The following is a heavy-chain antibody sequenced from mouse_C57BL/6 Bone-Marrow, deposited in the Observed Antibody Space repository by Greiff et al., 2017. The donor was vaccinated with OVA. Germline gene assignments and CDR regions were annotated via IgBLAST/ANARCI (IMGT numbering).Heavy chain of an antibody. CDR2: IYPGDGDT. V-gene: IGHV1-82*01. CDR1: GYAFSSSW. Sequence: QVQLQQSGPELVKPGASVKISCKASGYAFSSSWMNWVKQRPGKGLEWIGRIYPGDGDTNYNGKFKGKATLTADKSSSTAYMQLSSLTSEDSAVDFCARKGGGFYAMDYWGQGTSVTVSS. CDR3: ARKGGGFYAMDY. J-gene: IGHJ4*01.